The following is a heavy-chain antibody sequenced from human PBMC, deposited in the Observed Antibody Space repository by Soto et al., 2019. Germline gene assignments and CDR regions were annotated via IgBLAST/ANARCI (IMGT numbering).Heavy chain of an antibody. Sequence: QVQLVQSGAEVKKPGSSVKVSCKASGGTFSSYTISWVRQAPGQGLEWMGRIIPIPGIANYAQKFQSRVTITPDKSTSTAYMVLSSLRSEDTAVYYCARDGYGSSTSCLDVGATYYYYYTDVRGKGTTVSVSS. CDR1: GGTFSSYT. CDR3: ARDGYGSSTSCLDVGATYYYYYTDV. J-gene: IGHJ6*03. D-gene: IGHD2-2*03. CDR2: IIPIPGIA. V-gene: IGHV1-69*08.